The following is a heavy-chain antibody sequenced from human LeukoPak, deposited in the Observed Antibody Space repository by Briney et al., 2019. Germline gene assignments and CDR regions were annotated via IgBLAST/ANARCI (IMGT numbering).Heavy chain of an antibody. J-gene: IGHJ4*02. CDR3: ARSPRGTTGRTWYFDY. D-gene: IGHD1-1*01. V-gene: IGHV3-23*01. CDR2: ISGDGVRT. CDR1: GFTFSSYA. Sequence: GGSLRLSCAASGFTFSSYAMSWVRQAPGRGLEWVSGISGDGVRTYYADSVKGRFTISRDNSKNTLYLQMNSLRAEDSAVYYCARSPRGTTGRTWYFDYWGQGTLVTVSS.